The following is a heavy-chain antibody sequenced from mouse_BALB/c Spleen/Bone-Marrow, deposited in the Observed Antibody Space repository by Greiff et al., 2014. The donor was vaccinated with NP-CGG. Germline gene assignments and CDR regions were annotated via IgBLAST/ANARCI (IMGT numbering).Heavy chain of an antibody. D-gene: IGHD1-2*01. CDR3: ARITTATGAMDY. CDR2: IWADGST. Sequence: VQGVESGPGLVAPSQSLSINSTVSGFSLTNYGVLWVRQPPGKGLEWLGVIWADGSTNYNSALMSRLSISKDNSKSQVFFKMNSLQTDDTAMYYCARITTATGAMDYWGQGTSVTVSS. V-gene: IGHV2-9*02. CDR1: GFSLTNYG. J-gene: IGHJ4*01.